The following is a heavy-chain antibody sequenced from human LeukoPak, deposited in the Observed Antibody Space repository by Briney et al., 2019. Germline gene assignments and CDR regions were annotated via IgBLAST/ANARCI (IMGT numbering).Heavy chain of an antibody. J-gene: IGHJ4*02. CDR3: ARGLGGYAFSY. D-gene: IGHD2-2*01. V-gene: IGHV3-48*02. CDR1: GFTFSDYS. CDR2: ISSSGTTM. Sequence: GGSLRLSCAASGFTFSDYSMNWVRQAPGKGLEWVSYISSSGTTMYYADSLKGRFTISRNTAKNSLFLQMNSLTDEDTAVYYCARGLGGYAFSYWGQGALVVVSS.